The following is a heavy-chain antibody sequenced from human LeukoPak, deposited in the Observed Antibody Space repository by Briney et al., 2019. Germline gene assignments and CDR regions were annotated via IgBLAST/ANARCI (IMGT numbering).Heavy chain of an antibody. CDR1: GFTFTRHW. V-gene: IGHV3-74*01. D-gene: IGHD3-10*01. CDR2: MNDDGSST. Sequence: GGSLRLSCVVSGFTFTRHWMHWVRQAPGKGLVWVSRMNDDGSSTSYAEALKGRFTISRDSAKNTLYLHMSNLRAEDTAVYYCAREAYGPDYYMDVWGKGTTVTISS. CDR3: AREAYGPDYYMDV. J-gene: IGHJ6*03.